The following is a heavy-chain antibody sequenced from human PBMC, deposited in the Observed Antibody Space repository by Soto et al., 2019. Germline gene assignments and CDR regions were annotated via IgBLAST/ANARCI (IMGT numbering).Heavy chain of an antibody. CDR1: GFTFSRHW. CDR3: ARPRSRSASGFDI. V-gene: IGHV3-74*01. D-gene: IGHD6-6*01. CDR2: INPDGTTT. J-gene: IGHJ3*02. Sequence: EVQLVESGGGLVQPGGSLRLSCAASGFTFSRHWLHWVRQAPGPGPVGVSRINPDGTTTDYADSVKGRFTSSRDNAQNTLYLQMISLRVEDTAVYYCARPRSRSASGFDIWGQGTMVTVSS.